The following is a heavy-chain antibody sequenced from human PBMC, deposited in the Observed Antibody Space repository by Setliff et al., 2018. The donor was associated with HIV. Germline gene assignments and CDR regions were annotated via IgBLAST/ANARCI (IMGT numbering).Heavy chain of an antibody. J-gene: IGHJ6*03. CDR1: GGTFRTYA. CDR2: IIPIFGTA. D-gene: IGHD6-6*01. V-gene: IGHV1-69*13. CDR3: AREESSIAARHYYYMDV. Sequence: GASVKVSCKASGGTFRTYAISWVRQAPGQGLEWMGGIIPIFGTANYAQKFQGRVTITADESTSTAYMELSSLRSEDTAVYYCAREESSIAARHYYYMDVWGKGTTVTVSS.